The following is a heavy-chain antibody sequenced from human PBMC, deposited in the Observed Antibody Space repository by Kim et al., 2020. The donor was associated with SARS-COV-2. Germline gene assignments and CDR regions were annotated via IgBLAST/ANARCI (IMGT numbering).Heavy chain of an antibody. J-gene: IGHJ4*02. D-gene: IGHD1-26*01. CDR1: GFTFDDYA. CDR3: AKDMGRELDLADY. V-gene: IGHV3-9*01. Sequence: GGSLRLSCAASGFTFDDYAMHWVRQAPGKGLEWVSGISWNSGSIGYADSVKGRFTISRDNAKNSLYLQMNSLRAEDTALYYCAKDMGRELDLADYWGQGTLVTVSS. CDR2: ISWNSGSI.